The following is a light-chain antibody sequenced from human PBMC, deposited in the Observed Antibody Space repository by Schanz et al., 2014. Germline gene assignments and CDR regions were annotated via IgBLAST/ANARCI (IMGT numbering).Light chain of an antibody. V-gene: IGLV2-23*01. CDR1: STDVGSYNL. CDR2: EGS. CDR3: CSYAGSSSLV. Sequence: SLTQPASVSGSPGQSITVSCTGTSTDVGSYNLVSWYQQHPGKAPKLMIYEGSNRPSGVSNRFSGSKSGNTASLTISGLQAEDEGDYYCCSYAGSSSLVFGGGTKLTVL. J-gene: IGLJ3*02.